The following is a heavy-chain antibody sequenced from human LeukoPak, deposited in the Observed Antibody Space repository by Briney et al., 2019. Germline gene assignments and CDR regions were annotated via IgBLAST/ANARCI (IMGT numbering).Heavy chain of an antibody. V-gene: IGHV3-7*01. Sequence: GGSLRLSCAASGFTFSSYWMSWVRQAPGKGLEWVANIKQDGSEKYYVDSVKGRFTISRDNAKNSLYLQMNSLRAEDTAVYYCARDRYYDSSGYYGPVFDYWGQGTLVTVSS. CDR1: GFTFSSYW. D-gene: IGHD3-22*01. J-gene: IGHJ4*02. CDR3: ARDRYYDSSGYYGPVFDY. CDR2: IKQDGSEK.